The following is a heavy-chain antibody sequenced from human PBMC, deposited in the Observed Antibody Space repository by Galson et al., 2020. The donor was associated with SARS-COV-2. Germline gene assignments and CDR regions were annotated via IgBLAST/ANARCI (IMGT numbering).Heavy chain of an antibody. D-gene: IGHD3-10*01. CDR2: IDVAGDT. Sequence: TGGSLRLSCVASGFTFDSYDMHWVRQAPGKGLEWVSVIDVAGDTYYPDSVKGRFTVSRESAKNSLYLQMNSLRAGDTAVYYCARARPYYYGSGSFSYFDYWGQGTLVTVSS. J-gene: IGHJ4*02. V-gene: IGHV3-13*01. CDR1: GFTFDSYD. CDR3: ARARPYYYGSGSFSYFDY.